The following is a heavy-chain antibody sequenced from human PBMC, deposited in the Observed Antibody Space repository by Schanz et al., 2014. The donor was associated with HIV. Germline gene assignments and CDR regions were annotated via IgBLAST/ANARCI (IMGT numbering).Heavy chain of an antibody. CDR1: GFTFSSYA. Sequence: EVQLLESGGGLVQAGGSLRLSCAASGFTFSSYAMTWVRQAPGKGLDWVSTISGSDGDTYYADSVKGRFTISRDNSRNALYLHMNSLRADDTAIYYCVKAYSSGFSGAGSWGQGALVTLSP. V-gene: IGHV3-23*01. CDR2: ISGSDGDT. CDR3: VKAYSSGFSGAGS. J-gene: IGHJ5*02. D-gene: IGHD5-18*01.